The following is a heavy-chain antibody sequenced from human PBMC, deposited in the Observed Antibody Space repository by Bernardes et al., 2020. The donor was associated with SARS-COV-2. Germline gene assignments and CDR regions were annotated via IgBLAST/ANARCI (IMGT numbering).Heavy chain of an antibody. CDR1: GFSFRNYW. CDR2: IKQVGSDDK. J-gene: IGHJ6*02. CDR3: ARGPLENYFLYSSQPMGL. V-gene: IGHV3-7*03. D-gene: IGHD1-7*01. Sequence: GGSLRLSCAASGFSFRNYWMTWVRQVPGKGLEWVADIKQVGSDDKYYVDSVKGRFTISRDDAKNSVFLLMDNLRPEDTAIYYCARGPLENYFLYSSQPMGLWGQGTTVTVS.